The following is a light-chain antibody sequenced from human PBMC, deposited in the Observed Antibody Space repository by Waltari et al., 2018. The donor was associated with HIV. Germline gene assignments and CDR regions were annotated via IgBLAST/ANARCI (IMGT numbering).Light chain of an antibody. Sequence: DIQMTQSPSSVSASVGDKVPITCRASEPITNYLGWYQHKPGKAPTLLIYASSGLQSGVPSRFSGSGSGTDFTLTITILQPEDFATYFCQQSHSFPLTFGGGTKVEIK. V-gene: IGKV1D-12*01. J-gene: IGKJ4*01. CDR3: QQSHSFPLT. CDR1: EPITNY. CDR2: ASS.